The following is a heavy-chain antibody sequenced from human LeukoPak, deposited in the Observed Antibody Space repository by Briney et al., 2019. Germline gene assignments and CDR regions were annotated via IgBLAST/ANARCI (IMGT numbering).Heavy chain of an antibody. CDR2: VYTNGRS. V-gene: IGHV4-4*09. CDR3: ARPTVFGWFDP. Sequence: SETLSLTCSVSGASISNSYWGWIRQHPGKGLEWVGYVYTNGRSNYNPSLKGRVTISVDRSKNQFSLKLNSVTAADTAVYYCARPTVFGWFDPWGQGTLVTVSS. CDR1: GASISNSY. J-gene: IGHJ5*02. D-gene: IGHD4-17*01.